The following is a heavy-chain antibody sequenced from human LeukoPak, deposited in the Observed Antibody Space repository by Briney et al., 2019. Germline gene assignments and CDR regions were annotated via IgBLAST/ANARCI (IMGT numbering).Heavy chain of an antibody. D-gene: IGHD6-19*01. Sequence: SETLSLTCAVYGGSFSGYYWSWIRQPAGKGLEWIGRIYTSGSTNYNPSLKSRVTMSVDTSKNQFSLKLSSVTAADTAVYYCERDRGSSGWLMNWFDPWGQGTLVTVSS. CDR2: IYTSGST. CDR3: ERDRGSSGWLMNWFDP. J-gene: IGHJ5*02. CDR1: GGSFSGYY. V-gene: IGHV4-4*07.